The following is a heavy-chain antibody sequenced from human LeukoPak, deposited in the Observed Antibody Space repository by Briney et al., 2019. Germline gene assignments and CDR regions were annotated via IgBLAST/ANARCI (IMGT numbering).Heavy chain of an antibody. D-gene: IGHD1-26*01. CDR2: FDPEDGET. Sequence: ASVKVSCKVSGYTLTELSMHWVRQAPGKGPEWMGGFDPEDGETIYAQKFQGRVTMTEDTSTDTAYMELGSLRSEDTAVYYCATDGFGIVGATKHDAFDIWGQGTMVTVSS. CDR3: ATDGFGIVGATKHDAFDI. CDR1: GYTLTELS. V-gene: IGHV1-24*01. J-gene: IGHJ3*02.